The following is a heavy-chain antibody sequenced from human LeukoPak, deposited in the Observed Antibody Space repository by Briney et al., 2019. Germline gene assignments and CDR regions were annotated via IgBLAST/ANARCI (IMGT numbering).Heavy chain of an antibody. J-gene: IGHJ6*03. CDR1: GFTFSSYA. CDR3: AKDILGYSNYYYYMDV. CDR2: ISGSGGST. V-gene: IGHV3-23*01. Sequence: GGSLRLSCAASGFTFSSYAMSWVRQAPGKGLEWVSAISGSGGSTYYADSVKGRFTISRDNSKNTLYLQMNSLRAEDTAVYYCAKDILGYSNYYYYMDVWGKGTTVTISS. D-gene: IGHD2-15*01.